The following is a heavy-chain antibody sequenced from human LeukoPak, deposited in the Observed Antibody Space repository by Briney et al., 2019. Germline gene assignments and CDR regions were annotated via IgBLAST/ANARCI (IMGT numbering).Heavy chain of an antibody. CDR1: GGSFSGYY. Sequence: PSGTLSLTCAVYGGSFSGYYWSWIRQPPGKGLEWIGEINHSGSTNYNPSLKSRVAISVDTSKNQFSLKLSSVTAADTAVYYCARGQRGGWGCYYYYYGMDVWGQGTTVTVSS. V-gene: IGHV4-34*01. CDR2: INHSGST. D-gene: IGHD1-26*01. CDR3: ARGQRGGWGCYYYYYGMDV. J-gene: IGHJ6*02.